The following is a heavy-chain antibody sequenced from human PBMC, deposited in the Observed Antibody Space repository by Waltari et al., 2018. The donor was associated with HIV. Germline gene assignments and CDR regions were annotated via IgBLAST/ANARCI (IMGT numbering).Heavy chain of an antibody. J-gene: IGHJ6*02. CDR1: GFSLSRSPYY. D-gene: IGHD3-10*01. CDR2: IYYSGST. CDR3: ARDYRSPSGSYYYYGMDV. Sequence: QVQLPESGPGLLKPSQTLSLPCPVSGFSLSRSPYYWSFIRQFPGKGLEWIGYIYYSGSTSYNPSLESRVTISIDTSKNQLSLRLSSVTAADTAVYYCARDYRSPSGSYYYYGMDVWGQGTRVTVSS. V-gene: IGHV4-31*03.